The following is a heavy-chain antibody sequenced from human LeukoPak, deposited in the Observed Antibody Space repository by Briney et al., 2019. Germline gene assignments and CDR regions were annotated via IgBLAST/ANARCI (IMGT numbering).Heavy chain of an antibody. Sequence: ASVKVSCRASGGTFSSYAISWVRQAPGQGLEWMGGIIPIFGTANYAQKFQGRVTITADESTSTAYMELSSLRSEDTAVYYCARLSGGWRLYYFDYWGQGTLATVSS. D-gene: IGHD6-19*01. J-gene: IGHJ4*02. CDR2: IIPIFGTA. V-gene: IGHV1-69*13. CDR3: ARLSGGWRLYYFDY. CDR1: GGTFSSYA.